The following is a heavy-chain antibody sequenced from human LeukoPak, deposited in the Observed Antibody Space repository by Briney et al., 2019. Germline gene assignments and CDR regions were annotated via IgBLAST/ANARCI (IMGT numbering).Heavy chain of an antibody. Sequence: GGSLRLSCAASGFTFNSYAMNWVRQAPGKGLEWVSGISGSGGTTYYADSVKGRFTISRDNSKSTLYLQMNSLRAEDTAVYYCARLSYYYGMDVWGQGTTVTVSS. CDR1: GFTFNSYA. J-gene: IGHJ6*02. V-gene: IGHV3-23*01. D-gene: IGHD2-21*02. CDR2: ISGSGGTT. CDR3: ARLSYYYGMDV.